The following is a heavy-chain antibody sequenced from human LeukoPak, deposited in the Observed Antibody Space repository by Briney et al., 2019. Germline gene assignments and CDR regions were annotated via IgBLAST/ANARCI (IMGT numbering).Heavy chain of an antibody. CDR3: ARPSSPSIAAAGAADY. CDR2: ISAYNGNT. Sequence: GASVKVSCKASGYTFTSYGISWVRQAPGQGLEWMGWISAYNGNTNYAQKLQGRVTMTTDTSTSTAYMELRSLRSDDTAVYYCARPSSPSIAAAGAADYWGQGTLVTVSP. CDR1: GYTFTSYG. J-gene: IGHJ4*02. V-gene: IGHV1-18*01. D-gene: IGHD6-13*01.